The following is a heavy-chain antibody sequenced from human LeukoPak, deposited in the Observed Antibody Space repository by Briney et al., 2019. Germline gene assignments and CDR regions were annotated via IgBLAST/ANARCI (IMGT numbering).Heavy chain of an antibody. V-gene: IGHV1-69*04. D-gene: IGHD3-22*01. CDR1: GGTFNSYA. CDR2: IIPILNIT. J-gene: IGHJ4*02. Sequence: SVKVSCKASGGTFNSYAISWVRQAPGQGLEWMGRIIPILNITHYAQKFQGRVTIAADKSTSTAYMELSSLRSEDTAMYYCARDDDRAREIDYWGQGTLVTVSS. CDR3: ARDDDRAREIDY.